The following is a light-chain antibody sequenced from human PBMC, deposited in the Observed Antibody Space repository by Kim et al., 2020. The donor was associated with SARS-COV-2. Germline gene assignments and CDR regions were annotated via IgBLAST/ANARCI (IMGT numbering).Light chain of an antibody. CDR1: SLRNYY. J-gene: IGLJ2*01. CDR3: NSRDSSGNHLV. CDR2: GKN. Sequence: MGQTVRITCQEDSLRNYYTSCYQQKPAQPPVLVIDGKNNRPSGIPDRFSGSSSGNTASLTITGAQAEDEADYYCNSRDSSGNHLVFGGGTQLTVL. V-gene: IGLV3-19*01.